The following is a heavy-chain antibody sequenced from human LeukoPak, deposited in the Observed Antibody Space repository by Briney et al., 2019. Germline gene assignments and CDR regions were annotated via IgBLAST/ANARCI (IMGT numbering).Heavy chain of an antibody. CDR1: GGSIRGSNHF. Sequence: WETLSLTCTVSGGSIRGSNHFWGWIRQPPGKGLEWIGTIYYSGSTYYSPSLKSRVTISVDTSKNQFSLKLSSVTAADTAVYYCARQALSGEPIWGQGTMVTVSS. CDR2: IYYSGST. CDR3: ARQALSGEPI. D-gene: IGHD1-14*01. J-gene: IGHJ3*02. V-gene: IGHV4-39*01.